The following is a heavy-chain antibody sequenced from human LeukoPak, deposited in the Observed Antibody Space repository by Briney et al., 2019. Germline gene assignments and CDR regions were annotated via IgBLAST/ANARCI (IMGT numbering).Heavy chain of an antibody. V-gene: IGHV3-30-3*01. CDR1: GFTFSSYA. J-gene: IGHJ3*02. CDR3: ATTDSSGYYRVAFDI. Sequence: GRSLRLSCAASGFTFSSYAMHWVRQAPGKGLEWVAVISYDGSNKYYADSVKGRFTISRDNSKNTLYLQMNSLRAEDTAVYYCATTDSSGYYRVAFDIWGQGTMVTVSS. D-gene: IGHD3-22*01. CDR2: ISYDGSNK.